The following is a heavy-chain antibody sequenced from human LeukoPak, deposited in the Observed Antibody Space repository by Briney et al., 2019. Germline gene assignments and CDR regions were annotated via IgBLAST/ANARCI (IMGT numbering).Heavy chain of an antibody. Sequence: AGGSLRLSCAASGFTFSSYAMHWVRQAPGKGLEWVAVISYDGSNKYYADSVKGRFTISRDNSKNTLYLQMNSLRAEDTAVYYCARQAGVYYDSSGYHHGNWFDPWGQGTLVTVSS. CDR1: GFTFSSYA. V-gene: IGHV3-30-3*01. J-gene: IGHJ5*02. CDR3: ARQAGVYYDSSGYHHGNWFDP. CDR2: ISYDGSNK. D-gene: IGHD3-22*01.